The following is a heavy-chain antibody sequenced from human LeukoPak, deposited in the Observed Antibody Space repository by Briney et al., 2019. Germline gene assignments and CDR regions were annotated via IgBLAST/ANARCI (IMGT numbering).Heavy chain of an antibody. D-gene: IGHD2-15*01. Sequence: PSETLSLTCTVSGGSISSSSCYWGWIRQPPGKGLEWIGSIYYSGSTYYNPSLKSRVTISVDTSKNQFSLKLSSVTAADTAVYYCARIEAVAATPYYFDYWGQGTLVTVSS. J-gene: IGHJ4*02. V-gene: IGHV4-39*01. CDR2: IYYSGST. CDR3: ARIEAVAATPYYFDY. CDR1: GGSISSSSCY.